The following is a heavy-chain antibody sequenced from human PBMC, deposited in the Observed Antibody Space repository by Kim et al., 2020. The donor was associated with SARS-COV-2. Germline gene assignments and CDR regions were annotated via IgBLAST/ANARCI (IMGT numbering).Heavy chain of an antibody. V-gene: IGHV4-34*01. CDR3: ARGGDIVVGQKYYYYGMDV. J-gene: IGHJ6*02. Sequence: SRVTISVDTSKNQFSLKLSSVTAADTAVYYCARGGDIVVGQKYYYYGMDVWGQGTTVTVSS. D-gene: IGHD2-15*01.